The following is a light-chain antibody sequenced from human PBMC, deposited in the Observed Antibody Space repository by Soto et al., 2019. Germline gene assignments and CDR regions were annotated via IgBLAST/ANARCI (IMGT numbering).Light chain of an antibody. J-gene: IGKJ1*01. CDR2: KAS. V-gene: IGKV1-5*03. CDR1: QTISSW. Sequence: DILMTQSPSTLSASVGDRVTITCRASQTISSWLAWYQQKPGKATKLLIYKASTLKSGVPSRFSGSGSGTEFTLTISSLQTEDFATYYCQHYNSYSEAFGQGTKVELK. CDR3: QHYNSYSEA.